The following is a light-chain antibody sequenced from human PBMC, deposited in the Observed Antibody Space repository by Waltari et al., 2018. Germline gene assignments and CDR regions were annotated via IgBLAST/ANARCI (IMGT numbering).Light chain of an antibody. J-gene: IGKJ3*01. CDR2: AAA. CDR1: QSISNY. V-gene: IGKV1-39*01. CDR3: QLTYSPGIS. Sequence: DIQMTQSPSSMSASVGDRVTVTCRASQSISNYLNWYQQKPGKAPNLLIYAAANLQTGVPSRFSGSGSVTDFTLTISSLQPADFATYYCQLTYSPGISFGPGTKVDIK.